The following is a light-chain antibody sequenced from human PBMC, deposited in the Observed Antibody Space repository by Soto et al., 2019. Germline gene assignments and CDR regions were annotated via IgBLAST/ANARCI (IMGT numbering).Light chain of an antibody. Sequence: QSALTQPPSASGSPGQSVTISCTGTSSDVGGYNYVSWYQQHPGKAPKLMIYEVNKRPSGVPDRFSGSKSGNTASLTVSGLQAEDEADYYCSSYVGSNNPVFGGGTKLTVL. J-gene: IGLJ2*01. CDR2: EVN. CDR1: SSDVGGYNY. CDR3: SSYVGSNNPV. V-gene: IGLV2-8*01.